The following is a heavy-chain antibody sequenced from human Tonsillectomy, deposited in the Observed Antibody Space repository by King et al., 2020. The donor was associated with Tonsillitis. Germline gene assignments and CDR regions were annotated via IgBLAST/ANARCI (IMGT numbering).Heavy chain of an antibody. CDR3: AKDGGRYYYCDD. V-gene: IGHV3-30*18. CDR1: GFTFSSYG. CDR2: ISYDGSNK. J-gene: IGHJ4*02. D-gene: IGHD1-26*01. Sequence: VQLVESGGGVVQPGRSLRLSCAASGFTFSSYGMHWVRQAPGKGLEWVAVISYDGSNKYYADSVKGRFTISRDNSKNTLYLQMNSLRAEDTAVYYCAKDGGRYYYCDDWGQGTLVTVSS.